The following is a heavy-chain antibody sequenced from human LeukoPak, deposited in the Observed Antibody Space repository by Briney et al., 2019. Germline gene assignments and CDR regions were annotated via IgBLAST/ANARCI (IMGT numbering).Heavy chain of an antibody. J-gene: IGHJ6*03. V-gene: IGHV4-34*01. Sequence: PSETLSLTCGVYGGSFSGHYWIWVRQPPGKGLEWIGEINHSGSTNFNPSLKSRVTMSIDTSRNQFSLTLSSVTAADTAVYYCARGFGLVIPYYYYMDVWDKGTTVTVSS. CDR2: INHSGST. CDR3: ARGFGLVIPYYYYMDV. CDR1: GGSFSGHY. D-gene: IGHD3-3*01.